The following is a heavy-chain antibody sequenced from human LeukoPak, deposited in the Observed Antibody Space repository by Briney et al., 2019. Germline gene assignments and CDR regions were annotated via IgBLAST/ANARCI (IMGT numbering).Heavy chain of an antibody. V-gene: IGHV4-34*01. CDR1: GGPFRGFF. Sequence: SETLSLTCAVYGGPFRGFFWSWIRQAPGKGLEWIGESSHSGSSNYNPSLKSRITMSLDTSKSQVSLRLTSVTAADTAIYYCARGIFYGRRNQYICFDLWGQGTLVTVSS. CDR2: SSHSGSS. J-gene: IGHJ5*02. D-gene: IGHD4-17*01. CDR3: ARGIFYGRRNQYICFDL.